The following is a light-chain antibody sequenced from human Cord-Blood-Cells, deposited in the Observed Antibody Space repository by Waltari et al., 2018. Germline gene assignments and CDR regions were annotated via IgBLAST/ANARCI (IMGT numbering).Light chain of an antibody. CDR1: QSVSSN. CDR3: QQYNNWPLT. J-gene: IGKJ4*01. V-gene: IGKV3-15*01. Sequence: EIVMTQSPATLSVSPGERATLPCRARQSVSSNLALYQQKPGQAPRLLIYGASTRATGIPARFSGSGSGTEFTLTISSLQSEDFAVYYCQQYNNWPLTFGGGTKVEIK. CDR2: GAS.